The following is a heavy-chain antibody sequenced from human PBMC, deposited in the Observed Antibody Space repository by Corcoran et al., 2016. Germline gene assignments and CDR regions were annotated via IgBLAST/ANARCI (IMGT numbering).Heavy chain of an antibody. J-gene: IGHJ5*02. Sequence: EVQLVESGGGLVQPGGSLRLSCAASGFTFSSYSMNWVRQAPGKGLEWVSYISSSSSTIYYADSVKGRFTISRDNAKNSLYLQMNSLRAEDTAVYYCARGYSYGYRSWFDPWGQGTLVTVSS. V-gene: IGHV3-48*04. CDR2: ISSSSSTI. D-gene: IGHD5-18*01. CDR3: ARGYSYGYRSWFDP. CDR1: GFTFSSYS.